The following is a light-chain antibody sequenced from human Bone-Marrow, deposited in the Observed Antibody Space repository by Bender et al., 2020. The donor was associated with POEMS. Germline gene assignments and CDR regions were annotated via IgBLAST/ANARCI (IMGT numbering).Light chain of an antibody. Sequence: QSALTQPASVSGSPGQSVTISCTGTSSDIGGYNYVSWYQHHQHPGKAPKLVIYEVSNRPSGISNRFSGSKSGNTASLTISGLQAEDEGHYYCSSYKRGVSSTLVFGGGTRLTVL. CDR1: SSDIGGYNY. CDR2: EVS. V-gene: IGLV2-14*01. J-gene: IGLJ2*01. CDR3: SSYKRGVSSTLV.